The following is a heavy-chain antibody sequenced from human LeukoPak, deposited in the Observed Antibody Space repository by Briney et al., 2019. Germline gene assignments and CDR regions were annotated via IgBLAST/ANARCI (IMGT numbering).Heavy chain of an antibody. V-gene: IGHV1-2*04. CDR1: GYTFTGYY. D-gene: IGHD6-13*01. J-gene: IGHJ5*02. Sequence: ASVKVSCKASGYTFTGYYMHWVRQAPGQGLEWMGWVNPNSGGTNYAQKFQGWVTMTRDTSISTAYMELSRLRSDDTAVYYCARKGDSSSSYWFDPWGQGTLVTVSS. CDR2: VNPNSGGT. CDR3: ARKGDSSSSYWFDP.